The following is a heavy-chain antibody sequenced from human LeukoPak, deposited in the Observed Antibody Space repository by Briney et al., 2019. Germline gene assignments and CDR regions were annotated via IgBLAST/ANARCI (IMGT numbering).Heavy chain of an antibody. Sequence: PGGSLRLSCAASGFTFTTYWMGWVRQAPGKGLEWVASIKQDGSEKYYVDSVKGRFTISRDNAENSLYLQMNSLRAEDTAVYYCARFLAGTRHFHFYYYMDVWGKGTTVTISS. CDR2: IKQDGSEK. V-gene: IGHV3-7*01. CDR1: GFTFTTYW. CDR3: ARFLAGTRHFHFYYYMDV. J-gene: IGHJ6*03. D-gene: IGHD3-9*01.